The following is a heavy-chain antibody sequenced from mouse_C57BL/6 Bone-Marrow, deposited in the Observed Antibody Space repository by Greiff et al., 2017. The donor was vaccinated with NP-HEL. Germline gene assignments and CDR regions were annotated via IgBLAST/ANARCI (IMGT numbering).Heavy chain of an antibody. D-gene: IGHD2-4*01. J-gene: IGHJ3*01. V-gene: IGHV1-81*01. CDR3: AREVNYDGAY. CDR1: GYTFTSSG. Sequence: QVQLKQSGAELARPGASVKLSCKASGYTFTSSGISWVKQRTGQGLEWIGEIYPRSGNTYYNEKFKGKATLTADKSSSTAYMELRSLTSEDAAVYFCAREVNYDGAYWGQGTLVTVSA. CDR2: IYPRSGNT.